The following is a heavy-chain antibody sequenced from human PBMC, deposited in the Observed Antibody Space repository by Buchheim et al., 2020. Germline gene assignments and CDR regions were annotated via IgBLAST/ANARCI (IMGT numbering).Heavy chain of an antibody. J-gene: IGHJ6*02. CDR1: GYTFTSYD. D-gene: IGHD3-22*01. CDR2: MNPNSGNT. V-gene: IGHV1-8*01. CDR3: ARPLSYYDSSGYYPRTPDYGMDV. Sequence: QVQLVQSGAEVKKPGASVKVSCKASGYTFTSYDINWVRQATGQGLEWMGWMNPNSGNTGYAQKFQGRVTMTRNTSISTAYMELSSMRSEDTAVYYCARPLSYYDSSGYYPRTPDYGMDVWGQGTT.